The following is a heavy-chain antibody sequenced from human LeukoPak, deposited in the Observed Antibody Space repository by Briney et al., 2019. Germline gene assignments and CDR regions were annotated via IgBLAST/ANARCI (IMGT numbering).Heavy chain of an antibody. CDR3: AKDQAPYCSSTSCYATYFES. CDR2: ISYDGSNK. D-gene: IGHD2-2*01. CDR1: GLTFRSYG. J-gene: IGHJ4*02. Sequence: PGGSVRLSCAASGLTFRSYGMHWVRQAPGKGLEWVAVISYDGSNKYYAGSVKGRFTISRDNSKNTLYLQMNSLRAEDTAVYYCAKDQAPYCSSTSCYATYFESWGQGTLVTVSS. V-gene: IGHV3-30*18.